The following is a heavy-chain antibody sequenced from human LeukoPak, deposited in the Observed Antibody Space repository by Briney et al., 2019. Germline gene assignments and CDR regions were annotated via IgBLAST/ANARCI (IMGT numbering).Heavy chain of an antibody. CDR1: GGSFSGYY. CDR2: INHSGST. CDR3: AHLGGARPSYYYYYYMDV. V-gene: IGHV4-34*01. D-gene: IGHD6-6*01. Sequence: SETLSLTCAVYGGSFSGYYWSWIRQPPGKGLEWIGEINHSGSTNYNPSLKSRVTISVDTSENQFSLKLSSVTAADTAVYYCAHLGGARPSYYYYYYMDVWGKGTTVTVSS. J-gene: IGHJ6*03.